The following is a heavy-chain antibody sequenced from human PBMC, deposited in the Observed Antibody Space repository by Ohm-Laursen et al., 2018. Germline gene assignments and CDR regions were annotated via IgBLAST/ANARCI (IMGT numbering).Heavy chain of an antibody. D-gene: IGHD3-3*01. CDR1: GFTFSDYY. V-gene: IGHV3-11*01. CDR2: ISSSGSTK. J-gene: IGHJ6*02. Sequence: SLRLSCAASGFTFSDYYMSWIRQAPGKELEWVSYISSSGSTKNYADSVKGRFTISRDNAKNSLYLQMNSLRAEDTAVYYCASYGLEWLLSHGMDVWGQGTTVTVSS. CDR3: ASYGLEWLLSHGMDV.